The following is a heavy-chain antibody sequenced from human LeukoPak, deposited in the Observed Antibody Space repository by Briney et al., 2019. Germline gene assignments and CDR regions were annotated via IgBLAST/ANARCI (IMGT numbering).Heavy chain of an antibody. CDR3: ARGAAGYSYG. CDR2: IYYSGST. D-gene: IGHD5-18*01. J-gene: IGHJ4*02. V-gene: IGHV4-59*01. CDR1: GGSISSYY. Sequence: PSETLSLTCTVSGGSISSYYWSWIRQPPGKGLEWIGHIYYSGSTNYNPSLKSRLTISIDTSKNQFSLRLSSVTAADTAVYYCARGAAGYSYGWGQGTLVTVSS.